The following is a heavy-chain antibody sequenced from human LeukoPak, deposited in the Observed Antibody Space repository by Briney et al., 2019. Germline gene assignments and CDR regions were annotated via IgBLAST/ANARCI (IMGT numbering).Heavy chain of an antibody. CDR2: IYYSGST. Sequence: PSETLSLTCTVSGGSISSYYWSWIRQPPEKGLEWIGYIYYSGSTNYNPSLKSRVTISVDTSKNQFSLKLSSVTAADTAVYYCARIYYYDSSGYSNWFDPWGQGTLVTVSS. CDR1: GGSISSYY. CDR3: ARIYYYDSSGYSNWFDP. V-gene: IGHV4-59*01. J-gene: IGHJ5*02. D-gene: IGHD3-22*01.